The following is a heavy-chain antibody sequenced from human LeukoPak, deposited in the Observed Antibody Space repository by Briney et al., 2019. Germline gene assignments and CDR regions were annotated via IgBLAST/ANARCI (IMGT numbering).Heavy chain of an antibody. J-gene: IGHJ5*02. V-gene: IGHV5-51*01. Sequence: GESLKISCKGSGYSFTSYWIGWVRQMRGKGLEFMGSIDPAASDTRSSPSFQGQVTISADKSISTAYLQWSSLKASDTAMYYCARAYYDYVWGSYRLNNWFDPWGQGTLVTVSS. CDR1: GYSFTSYW. CDR2: IDPAASDT. CDR3: ARAYYDYVWGSYRLNNWFDP. D-gene: IGHD3-16*02.